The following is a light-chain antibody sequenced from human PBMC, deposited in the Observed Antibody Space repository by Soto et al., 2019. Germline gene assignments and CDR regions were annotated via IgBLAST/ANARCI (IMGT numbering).Light chain of an antibody. Sequence: EIVLTQSPGTLSLSPGERATLSCSASQSVSNNYLAWYQQKPGQAPRLLIYGASSRATGIPVRFSGSGSGTEFTLTISSLQSEDFAVYYCQQYYTWPLTFGQGTRLEIK. V-gene: IGKV3-15*01. CDR2: GAS. CDR1: QSVSNN. J-gene: IGKJ5*01. CDR3: QQYYTWPLT.